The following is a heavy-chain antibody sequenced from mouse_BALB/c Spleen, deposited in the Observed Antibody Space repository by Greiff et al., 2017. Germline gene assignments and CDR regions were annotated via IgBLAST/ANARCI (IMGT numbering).Heavy chain of an antibody. D-gene: IGHD2-1*01. V-gene: IGHV1-66*01. J-gene: IGHJ3*01. CDR2: IFPGSGNT. Sequence: QVHLQQSGPELVKPGASVKISCKASGYSFTSYYIHWVKQRPGQGLEWIGWIFPGSGNTKYNEKFKGKATLTADTSSSTAYMQLSSLTSEDSAVYFCANLPTGFAYWGQGTLVTVSA. CDR1: GYSFTSYY. CDR3: ANLPTGFAY.